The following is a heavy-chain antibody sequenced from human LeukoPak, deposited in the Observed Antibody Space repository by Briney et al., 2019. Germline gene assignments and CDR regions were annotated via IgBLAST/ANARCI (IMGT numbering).Heavy chain of an antibody. V-gene: IGHV1-8*01. CDR3: ARGPMGELPSYYYYYYMDV. CDR2: MNPNSGNT. J-gene: IGHJ6*03. Sequence: GASVKVSCKASGYTFTSYDINWVRQATGQGLEWMGLMNPNSGNTGYAQKFQGRVTVTRNTSISTAYMELSSLRSEDTAVYYCARGPMGELPSYYYYYYMDVWGKGTTVTVSS. D-gene: IGHD1-26*01. CDR1: GYTFTSYD.